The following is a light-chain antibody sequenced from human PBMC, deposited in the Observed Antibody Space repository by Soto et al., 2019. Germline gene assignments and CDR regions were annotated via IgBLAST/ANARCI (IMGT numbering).Light chain of an antibody. V-gene: IGLV2-14*01. J-gene: IGLJ1*01. CDR2: EVS. CDR1: SSDVGGYNF. Sequence: SARTQPASVSGSPEQSITISCTGTSSDVGGYNFVSWYQHHPGKAPKLVIYEVSKRPSGISNRFSGSKSGNTATLTISGLQVEDEADYYCNSYTITSARVFGTGTKVTVL. CDR3: NSYTITSARV.